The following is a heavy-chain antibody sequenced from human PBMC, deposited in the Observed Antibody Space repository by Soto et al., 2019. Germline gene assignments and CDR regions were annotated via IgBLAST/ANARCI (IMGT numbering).Heavy chain of an antibody. CDR2: ISAYNGNT. CDR1: GYTFTSYV. Sequence: ASVKACCKASGYTFTSYVISWVRQAPGQGLEWMGWISAYNGNTNYAQKLQGRVTMTTDTSTSTAYMELRSLRSDDTAVYYCARVPTMYYDFWSGYLDYWGQGTLVTVSS. D-gene: IGHD3-3*01. J-gene: IGHJ4*02. CDR3: ARVPTMYYDFWSGYLDY. V-gene: IGHV1-18*01.